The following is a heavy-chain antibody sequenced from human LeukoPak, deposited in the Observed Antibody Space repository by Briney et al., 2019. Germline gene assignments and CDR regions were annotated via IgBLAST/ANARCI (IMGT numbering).Heavy chain of an antibody. CDR1: GFVFRNYF. D-gene: IGHD3-22*01. CDR3: ATGWRYYDSSGYYYGEYFQH. V-gene: IGHV3-7*01. CDR2: IKNDGSER. J-gene: IGHJ1*01. Sequence: GSLRLSCAASGFVFRNYFMSWVRQAPGKGLEWVASIKNDGSERYYVDSVRGRYTISRDNTKNSLFLQMSSLRAEDTAVYYCATGWRYYDSSGYYYGEYFQHWGQGTLVTVSS.